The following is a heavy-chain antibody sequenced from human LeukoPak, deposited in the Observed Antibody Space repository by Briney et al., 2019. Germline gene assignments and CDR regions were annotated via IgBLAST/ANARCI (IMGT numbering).Heavy chain of an antibody. CDR3: PKLPHFTGYFDS. V-gene: IGHV3-23*01. Sequence: PGGSLRLSCAASGFTFSSYAMSWVRQAPGKGLEWVSAISGSGGSTYYADSVKGRFTISTDNSKNTLYLQMNSLRAEDTAVYYCPKLPHFTGYFDSWGQGTLVTVSS. D-gene: IGHD2/OR15-2a*01. CDR1: GFTFSSYA. CDR2: ISGSGGST. J-gene: IGHJ4*02.